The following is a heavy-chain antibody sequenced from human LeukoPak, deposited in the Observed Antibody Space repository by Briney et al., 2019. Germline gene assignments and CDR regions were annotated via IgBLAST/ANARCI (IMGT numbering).Heavy chain of an antibody. Sequence: SETLSLTCTVSGGSISSSSYYWGWIRQPPGKGLEWIGSIYYSGSTYYNPSLKSRVTISVDTSKNQFSLELSSVTAADTAVYYCARGALGDGYTWLDYWGQGTLVTVSS. D-gene: IGHD5-24*01. J-gene: IGHJ4*02. V-gene: IGHV4-39*07. CDR3: ARGALGDGYTWLDY. CDR2: IYYSGST. CDR1: GGSISSSSYY.